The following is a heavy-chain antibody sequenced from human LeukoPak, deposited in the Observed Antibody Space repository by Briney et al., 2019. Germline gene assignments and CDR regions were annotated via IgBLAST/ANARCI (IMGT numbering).Heavy chain of an antibody. J-gene: IGHJ5*02. V-gene: IGHV1-69*13. CDR2: IIPIFGTA. D-gene: IGHD6-6*01. Sequence: ASVKVSCKASGGTFSSYAISWVRQAPGQGLEWMGGIIPIFGTANYAQKFQGRVTITADESTSTAYMELSSLRSEDTAVYYCAREISYSSSPGWFDPWGQGTLVTVSS. CDR3: AREISYSSSPGWFDP. CDR1: GGTFSSYA.